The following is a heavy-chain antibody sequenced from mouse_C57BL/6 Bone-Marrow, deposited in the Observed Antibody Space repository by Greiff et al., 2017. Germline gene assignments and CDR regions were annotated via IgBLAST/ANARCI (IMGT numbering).Heavy chain of an antibody. CDR3: ARKELYYYGSSYDAMDY. CDR2: IYPRSGNT. J-gene: IGHJ4*01. V-gene: IGHV1-81*01. D-gene: IGHD1-1*01. CDR1: GYTFTSYG. Sequence: VKLMESGAELARPGASVKLSCKASGYTFTSYGISWVKQRTGQGLEWIGEIYPRSGNTYYNEKFKGKATLTADKSSSTAYMELRSLTSEDSAVYFCARKELYYYGSSYDAMDYWGQGTSVTVSS.